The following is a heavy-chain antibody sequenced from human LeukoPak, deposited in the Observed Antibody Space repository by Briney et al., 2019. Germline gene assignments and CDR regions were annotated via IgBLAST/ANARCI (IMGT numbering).Heavy chain of an antibody. V-gene: IGHV3-20*04. CDR1: GFTFDDYG. CDR3: AREPRANLKDSSGYYFLTYYFDH. CDR2: INWNGGST. J-gene: IGHJ4*02. D-gene: IGHD3-22*01. Sequence: GGSLRLSCAASGFTFDDYGMSWVRQAPGKGLEWVSGINWNGGSTGYADSVKGRFTISRDNAKNSLYLQMNSLRAEDTALYYCAREPRANLKDSSGYYFLTYYFDHWGQGTLVTVSS.